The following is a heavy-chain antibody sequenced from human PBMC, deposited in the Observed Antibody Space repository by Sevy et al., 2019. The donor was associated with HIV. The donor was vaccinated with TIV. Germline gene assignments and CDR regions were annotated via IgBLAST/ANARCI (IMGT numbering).Heavy chain of an antibody. CDR1: GFTFNIYA. J-gene: IGHJ5*02. V-gene: IGHV3-23*01. D-gene: IGHD2-21*01. CDR2: IGGGDT. CDR3: AKDGVSRNKLWDWFDP. Sequence: GSLRLSCATSGFTFNIYAMSWVRQAPGKVLEWVSTIGGGDTYYADSVKGRFTISRDDSKSAVYLQMNSLRADDTAVYYCAKDGVSRNKLWDWFDPWGQGTLVTVSS.